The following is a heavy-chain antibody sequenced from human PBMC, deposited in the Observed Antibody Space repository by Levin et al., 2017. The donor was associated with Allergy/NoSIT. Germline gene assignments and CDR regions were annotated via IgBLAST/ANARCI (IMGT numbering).Heavy chain of an antibody. CDR1: GGTFSSYA. J-gene: IGHJ6*02. D-gene: IGHD2-2*02. Sequence: KISCKASGGTFSSYAISWVRQAPGQGLEWMGGIIPIFGTANYAQKFQGRVTITADKSTSTAYMELSSLRSEDTAVYYCARHSDIVVVPAAIKYLELGYYYYYGMDVWGQGTTVTVSS. CDR2: IIPIFGTA. CDR3: ARHSDIVVVPAAIKYLELGYYYYYGMDV. V-gene: IGHV1-69*06.